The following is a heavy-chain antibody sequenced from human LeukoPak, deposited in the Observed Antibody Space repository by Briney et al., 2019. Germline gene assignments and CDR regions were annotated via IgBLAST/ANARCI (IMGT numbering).Heavy chain of an antibody. CDR1: GGSISSGDYY. CDR3: ARSIEGPPVDY. V-gene: IGHV4-30-4*08. CDR2: IYYSGST. J-gene: IGHJ4*02. D-gene: IGHD2-21*01. Sequence: RPSQTLSLTCTVSGGSISSGDYYWSWIRQPPGKGLEWIGYIYYSGSTYYNPSLKSRVTISVDTSKNQFSRKLSSVTAADTAVYYCARSIEGPPVDYWGQGTLVTVSS.